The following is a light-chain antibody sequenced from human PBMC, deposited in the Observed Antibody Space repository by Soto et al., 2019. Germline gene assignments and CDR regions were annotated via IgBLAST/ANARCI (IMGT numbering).Light chain of an antibody. J-gene: IGKJ4*01. CDR3: QQYGSSHT. CDR1: QNVYNNY. V-gene: IGKV3-20*01. Sequence: EIVLTHSRGTLSLSPGERATLCFSASQNVYNNYSDWYQQNRAQAPRRLIYGATSRATGTPDRFRGSRSGTDSALTISRLEPEDFAVYYCQQYGSSHTFGGGTKVDI. CDR2: GAT.